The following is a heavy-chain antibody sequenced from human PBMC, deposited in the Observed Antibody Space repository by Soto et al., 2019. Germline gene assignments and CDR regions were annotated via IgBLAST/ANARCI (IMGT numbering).Heavy chain of an antibody. V-gene: IGHV1-69*01. J-gene: IGHJ4*02. CDR1: GGTFSSYA. CDR2: IIPVFGTA. CDR3: SRGWNDCPH. D-gene: IGHD2-21*02. Sequence: QVQLVQSGAEVKKPGSSVKVSCKASGGTFSSYASSWVRQAPGHGLECMGGIIPVFGTANYAQKFQGRVTIKADESTSTVYMELISVRAEDTAVYSGSRGWNDCPHWGQGTGVTFSS.